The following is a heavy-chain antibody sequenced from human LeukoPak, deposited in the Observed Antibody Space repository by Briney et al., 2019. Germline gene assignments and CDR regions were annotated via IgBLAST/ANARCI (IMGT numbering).Heavy chain of an antibody. CDR1: GGSISSGGYY. CDR2: IYYSGGT. V-gene: IGHV4-61*08. J-gene: IGHJ6*02. D-gene: IGHD2-2*01. CDR3: ATSGEVVPAAIGYYYYGMDV. Sequence: PSETLSLTCTVSGGSISSGGYYWSWIRQHPGKGLEWIGYIYYSGGTNYNPSLKSRVTISVDTSKNQFSLKLSSVTAADTAVYYCATSGEVVPAAIGYYYYGMDVWGQGTTVTVSS.